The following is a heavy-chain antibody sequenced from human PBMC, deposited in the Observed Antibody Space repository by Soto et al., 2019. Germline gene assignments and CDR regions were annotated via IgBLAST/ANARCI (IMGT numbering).Heavy chain of an antibody. CDR3: ARGCSGGSCYSRYYYGMDV. CDR2: IYYSGST. Sequence: QVQLQESGPGLVKPSETLSLTCTVSGGSISSYYWSWIRQPPGKGLEWIGYIYYSGSTNYNPSLKSRVTISVDTSKNQFSLKLSSVTAADTAVYYCARGCSGGSCYSRYYYGMDVW. J-gene: IGHJ6*01. CDR1: GGSISSYY. V-gene: IGHV4-59*01. D-gene: IGHD2-15*01.